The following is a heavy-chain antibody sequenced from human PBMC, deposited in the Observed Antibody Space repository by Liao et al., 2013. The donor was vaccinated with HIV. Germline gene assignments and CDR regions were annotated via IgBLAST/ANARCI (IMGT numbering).Heavy chain of an antibody. J-gene: IGHJ4*02. CDR2: IYSTGSA. CDR1: GGSISSYY. V-gene: IGHV4-4*07. Sequence: QVQLQESGPGLVKPSETLSLTCTVSGGSISSYYWSWIRQPAGKGLEWIGRIYSTGSANYNPSLKSRVTISLDTSKNQFSLKLTSVTAADTALYYCARGPRGYYGSGSYYNYWGQGTLVTVSS. D-gene: IGHD3-10*01. CDR3: ARGPRGYYGSGSYYNY.